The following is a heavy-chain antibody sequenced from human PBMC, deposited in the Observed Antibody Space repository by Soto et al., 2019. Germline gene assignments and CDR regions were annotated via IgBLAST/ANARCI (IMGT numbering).Heavy chain of an antibody. CDR2: ISYDGSNK. Sequence: QVQLVESGGGVVQPGRSLRLSCAASGFTFSSYGMHWVRQAPGKGLEWVAVISYDGSNKYYADSVKGRFTISRDNSKNTRYLQMNSLRAEDTAVYYCAKDRSEYSYGPPDYWGQGTLVTVSS. D-gene: IGHD5-18*01. CDR3: AKDRSEYSYGPPDY. CDR1: GFTFSSYG. V-gene: IGHV3-30*18. J-gene: IGHJ4*02.